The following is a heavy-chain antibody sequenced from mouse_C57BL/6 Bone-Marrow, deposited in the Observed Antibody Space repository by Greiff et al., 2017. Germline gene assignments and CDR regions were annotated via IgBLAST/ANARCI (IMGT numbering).Heavy chain of an antibody. J-gene: IGHJ3*01. V-gene: IGHV1-87*01. D-gene: IGHD2-1*01. CDR2: GQGLEWIG. Sequence: QVQLQQSGPELARPWASVKISCQAFYTFFSRVHFSIRDPTYWMQWVKLRPGQGLEWIGAIYPGNGDTSYNQKFKGKATLSADKSSSTAYMQLSSLTSEDSAVYYCACKGNYVAWFAYWGQGTLVTVSA. CDR1: YTFFSRVH. CDR3: SEDSAVYYCACKGNYVAWFAY.